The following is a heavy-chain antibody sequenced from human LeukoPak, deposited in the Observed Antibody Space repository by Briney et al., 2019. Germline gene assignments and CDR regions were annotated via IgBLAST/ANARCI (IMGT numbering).Heavy chain of an antibody. CDR1: GFTFSSYA. CDR2: VSGSGGDT. J-gene: IGHJ6*02. V-gene: IGHV3-23*01. Sequence: AGGSLRLSCAASGFTFSSYALSWVRQAPGKGLEWVSSVSGSGGDTYYADSVKGRFTISRDNSKNTLYLQMNSLRAEDTAVYYCAKDPASSPVVVIYYYYYGMDVWGQGTTVTVSS. D-gene: IGHD3-22*01. CDR3: AKDPASSPVVVIYYYYYGMDV.